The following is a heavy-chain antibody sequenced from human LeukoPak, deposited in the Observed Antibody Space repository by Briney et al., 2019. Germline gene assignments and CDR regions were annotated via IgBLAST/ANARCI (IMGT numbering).Heavy chain of an antibody. D-gene: IGHD6-19*01. CDR3: AKDQYSSGWYGDAFDI. Sequence: GGSLRLSCAASGFTFSSYGMSWVRQAPGKGLEWVSAISGSGGSTYYADSVKGRFTISRDNSKNTLYLQMNSLRAEDTAVYYCAKDQYSSGWYGDAFDIWGQGTMVTVSS. V-gene: IGHV3-23*01. CDR1: GFTFSSYG. J-gene: IGHJ3*02. CDR2: ISGSGGST.